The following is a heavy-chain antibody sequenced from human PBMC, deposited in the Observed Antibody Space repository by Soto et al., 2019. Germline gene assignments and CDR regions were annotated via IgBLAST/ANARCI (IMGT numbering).Heavy chain of an antibody. D-gene: IGHD2-15*01. CDR2: ISSSSSYI. CDR3: ARDLVQVVVAATPPYNDPLDY. CDR1: GFTFSSYS. V-gene: IGHV3-21*01. Sequence: PGGSLRLSCAASGFTFSSYSMNWVRQAPGKGLEWVSSISSSSSYIYYADSVKGRFTISRDNAKNSLYLQMNSLRAEDTAVYYCARDLVQVVVAATPPYNDPLDYWGQGTLVTVSS. J-gene: IGHJ4*02.